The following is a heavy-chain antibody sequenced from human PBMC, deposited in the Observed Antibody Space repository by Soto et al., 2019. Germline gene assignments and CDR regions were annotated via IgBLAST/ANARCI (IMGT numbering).Heavy chain of an antibody. CDR3: ARVVSSGYLWFDP. CDR1: GGSLRGYY. Sequence: SETLSLTCGVYGGSLRGYYWSWIRQPPGKGLEWIGEVSHSGRVNANPSLKSRLTISVDTSKKQFSLKLISVTAADTAVYYCARVVSSGYLWFDPWGLGTPVTVSS. J-gene: IGHJ5*02. D-gene: IGHD3-22*01. CDR2: VSHSGRV. V-gene: IGHV4-34*01.